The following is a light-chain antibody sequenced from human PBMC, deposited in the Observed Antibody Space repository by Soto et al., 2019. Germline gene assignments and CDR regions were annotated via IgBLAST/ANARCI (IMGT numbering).Light chain of an antibody. Sequence: QSALTQPRSVSGSPGQSVTISCTGTSSDVGGYNYVSWYQQHPGKAPKLMMYDVVKRPSGVPDRFSGSKSGNTASLTISGLQAEDEADYYCCSYAGSYTLGAFGGGTKLTVL. J-gene: IGLJ2*01. CDR2: DVV. V-gene: IGLV2-11*01. CDR3: CSYAGSYTLGA. CDR1: SSDVGGYNY.